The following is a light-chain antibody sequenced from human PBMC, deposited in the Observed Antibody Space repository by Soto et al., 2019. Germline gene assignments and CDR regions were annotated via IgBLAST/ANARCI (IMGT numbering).Light chain of an antibody. CDR3: QEYNSHSRYT. CDR2: KAS. J-gene: IGKJ2*01. CDR1: QSISGW. V-gene: IGKV1-5*03. Sequence: DIPMTQSPSTLSASVGDRVTITCRASQSISGWLAWYQHKPGKAPRLLIYKASNLQSGVPSRFSGSGSGTEFTLTIINLQPDVYATYYCQEYNSHSRYTFGQGTRL.